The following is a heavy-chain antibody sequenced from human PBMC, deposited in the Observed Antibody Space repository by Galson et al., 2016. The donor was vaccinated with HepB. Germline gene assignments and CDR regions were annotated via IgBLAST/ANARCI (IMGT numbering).Heavy chain of an antibody. CDR3: ARTPGKMATRKAGAFDI. D-gene: IGHD5-24*01. CDR1: GFTFSSYS. J-gene: IGHJ3*02. Sequence: SLRLSCAASGFTFSSYSMNWVRQAPGKGLEWVSSISSSSYIYYADSVKGRFTISRDKAKNSLYPQMNSLRAEDTAVYYCARTPGKMATRKAGAFDIWGQGTMVTVSS. CDR2: ISSSSYI. V-gene: IGHV3-21*01.